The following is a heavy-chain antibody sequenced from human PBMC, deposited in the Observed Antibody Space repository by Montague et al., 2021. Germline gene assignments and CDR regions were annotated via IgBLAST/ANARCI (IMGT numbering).Heavy chain of an antibody. V-gene: IGHV4-59*08. Sequence: SETLSLTCTVTGGSISEFYWSWIRQSPEKGLEWIGYIYDSGTTNYNPSLKSRVTISADTSMNQFSLNLRSVTAADTAVYFCARRLGIRAPFDYWGKGTTITVSS. CDR2: IYDSGTT. CDR1: GGSISEFY. D-gene: IGHD3-9*01. CDR3: ARRLGIRAPFDY. J-gene: IGHJ6*04.